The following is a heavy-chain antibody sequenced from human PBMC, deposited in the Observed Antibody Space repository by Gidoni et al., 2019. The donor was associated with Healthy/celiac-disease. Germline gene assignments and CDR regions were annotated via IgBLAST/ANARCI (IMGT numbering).Heavy chain of an antibody. CDR3: AKDQYIVAPSPPLFDY. D-gene: IGHD5-12*01. J-gene: IGHJ4*02. V-gene: IGHV3-30*18. Sequence: QVQLVESGGGVVQPGRSLRLSCAASGFTFSRYGMHWVRQAPGKGLEWVAVISYDGSNKYYADSVKGRFTISRDNSKNTLYLQMNSLRAEDTAVYYCAKDQYIVAPSPPLFDYWGQGTLVTVSS. CDR1: GFTFSRYG. CDR2: ISYDGSNK.